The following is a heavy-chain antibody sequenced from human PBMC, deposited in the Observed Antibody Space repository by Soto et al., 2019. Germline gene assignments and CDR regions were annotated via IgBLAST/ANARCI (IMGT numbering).Heavy chain of an antibody. V-gene: IGHV4-30-2*01. J-gene: IGHJ2*01. D-gene: IGHD6-13*01. CDR2: IYHSGST. CDR1: GGSISSGGYS. Sequence: QLQLQESGSGLVKPSQTLSLTCAVSGGSISSGGYSWSWIRQPPGKGLEWIGYIYHSGSTYYNPSLKSRVTLSVDRPKNQFSLKLSSVTAADTAVYYCARASCSIPYWCFDLWGRGTLVPVSP. CDR3: ARASCSIPYWCFDL.